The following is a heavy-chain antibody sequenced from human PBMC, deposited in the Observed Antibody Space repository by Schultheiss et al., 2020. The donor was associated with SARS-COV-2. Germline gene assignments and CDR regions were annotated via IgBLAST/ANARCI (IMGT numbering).Heavy chain of an antibody. J-gene: IGHJ3*02. V-gene: IGHV3-64D*08. CDR1: GFPFSSYP. CDR3: VKDRAGGWTFDI. D-gene: IGHD2-15*01. CDR2: SLNDMT. Sequence: GGSLRLSCSGAGFPFSSYPMHWVRQAPGKGLEYVIASLNDMTFYAYSVRGRFTISRDNSRNTLYLQLSSLRPEDTALYYCVKDRAGGWTFDIWGQGTMVTVSS.